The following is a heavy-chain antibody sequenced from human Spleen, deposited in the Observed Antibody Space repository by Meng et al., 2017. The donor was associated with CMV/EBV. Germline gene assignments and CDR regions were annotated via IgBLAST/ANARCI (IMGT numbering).Heavy chain of an antibody. D-gene: IGHD6-13*01. J-gene: IGHJ4*02. CDR2: INHSGST. Sequence: QVPLQEWGAGLLKPSETLSLTCAVYGGSFSGYDWSWIRQPPGKGLEWIGEINHSGSTDYNPSLKSRVTISVDTSKNQFSLKLSSVTAADTAVYYCARGPKGMAAVWGQGTLVTVSS. CDR3: ARGPKGMAAV. V-gene: IGHV4-34*01. CDR1: GGSFSGYD.